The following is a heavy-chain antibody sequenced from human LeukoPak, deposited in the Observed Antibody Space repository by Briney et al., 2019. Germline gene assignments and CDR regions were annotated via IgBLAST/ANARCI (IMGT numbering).Heavy chain of an antibody. CDR2: INPNSGGT. J-gene: IGHJ4*02. V-gene: IGHV1-2*04. CDR1: GYTFTGYY. Sequence: ASVKVSCKASGYTFTGYYMHWVRQAPGQGLEWMGWINPNSGGTNYAQKFQGWVTMTRDTSISTAYMELSRLRSDDTAVYYCARTNFGVANYYFDYWGQGTLVTVSS. D-gene: IGHD3-3*01. CDR3: ARTNFGVANYYFDY.